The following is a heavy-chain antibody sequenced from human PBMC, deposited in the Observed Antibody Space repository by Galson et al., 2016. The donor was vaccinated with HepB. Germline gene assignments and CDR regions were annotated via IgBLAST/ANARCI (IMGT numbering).Heavy chain of an antibody. V-gene: IGHV4-39*01. Sequence: SETLSLTCSVSGGSVSHSSYYWGWLRQPPGKAPEWIGSGSYSWSMYYNPSLRGRITIAVDTSTNQFSLKLISVTAADTGTYYCVRHLLPFVDVGFFDSWGQGTLVSVSS. J-gene: IGHJ4*02. CDR1: GGSVSHSSYY. D-gene: IGHD3-3*01. CDR2: GSYSWSM. CDR3: VRHLLPFVDVGFFDS.